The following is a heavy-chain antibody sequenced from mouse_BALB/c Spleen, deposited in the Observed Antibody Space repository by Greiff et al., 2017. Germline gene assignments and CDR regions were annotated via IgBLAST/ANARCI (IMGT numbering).Heavy chain of an antibody. D-gene: IGHD1-1*01. CDR2: ISYDGSN. CDR1: GYSITSGYY. J-gene: IGHJ2*01. CDR3: ARRDYYYGSSSYYFDY. V-gene: IGHV3-6*02. Sequence: EVQLQESGPGLVKPSQSLSLTCSVTGYSITSGYYWNWIRQFPGNKLEWMGYISYDGSNNYNPSLKNRISITRDTSKNQFFLKLNSVTTEDTATYYCARRDYYYGSSSYYFDYWGQGTTLTVSS.